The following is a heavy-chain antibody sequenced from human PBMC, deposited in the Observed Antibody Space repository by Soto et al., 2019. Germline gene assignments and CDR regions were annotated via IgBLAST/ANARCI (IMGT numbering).Heavy chain of an antibody. CDR2: IKSKTDGGTT. J-gene: IGHJ6*03. CDR1: GFTFSNAW. V-gene: IGHV3-15*01. D-gene: IGHD6-13*01. CDR3: TTDSYPSRSLAAADTRDLFYYYYYMDV. Sequence: EVQLVESGGGLVKPGGSLRLSCAASGFTFSNAWMSWVRQAPGKGLEWVGRIKSKTDGGTTDYAAPVKGRFTISRDDSKNTLYLQMNSLKTEDTAVYYCTTDSYPSRSLAAADTRDLFYYYYYMDVWGKGTAVTVSS.